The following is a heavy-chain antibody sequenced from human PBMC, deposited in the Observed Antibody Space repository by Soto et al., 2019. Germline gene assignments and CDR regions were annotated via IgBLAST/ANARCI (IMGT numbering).Heavy chain of an antibody. V-gene: IGHV1-18*01. CDR1: GYTFTSYA. Sequence: QAQLVQSGTEVEKPGASVKVSCKASGYTFTSYAISWVRQAPGQGLEWMGWISANNGNTNYAQKLQGRVTMTADTSTSTAYMELRSLRSDDTAVYYCARGWGGIVVAGTRLDYWGQGTLLTVSS. CDR3: ARGWGGIVVAGTRLDY. D-gene: IGHD6-19*01. CDR2: ISANNGNT. J-gene: IGHJ4*02.